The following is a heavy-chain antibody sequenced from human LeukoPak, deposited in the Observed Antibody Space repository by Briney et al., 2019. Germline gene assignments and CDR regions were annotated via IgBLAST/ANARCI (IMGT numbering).Heavy chain of an antibody. CDR1: GGSISSYY. D-gene: IGHD5-24*01. CDR2: IYYSGST. V-gene: IGHV4-59*08. Sequence: SETLSLTCTVSGGSISSYYWSWLRQPPGKGLEWVGYIYYSGSTNYNPSLKSRVTITVDTSNNQFSLKLSSVTAADTAVYYCARHSYQMATMNYFDYWGQGTLVTVSS. CDR3: ARHSYQMATMNYFDY. J-gene: IGHJ4*02.